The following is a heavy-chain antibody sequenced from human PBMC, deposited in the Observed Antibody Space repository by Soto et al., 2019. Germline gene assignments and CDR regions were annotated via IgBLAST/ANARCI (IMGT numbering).Heavy chain of an antibody. CDR2: INPNSGGT. CDR1: GYTFTVYY. V-gene: IGHV1-2*04. CDR3: AREYYDFWSGYSSGFDY. Sequence: ASVKVSCKASGYTFTVYYMHWVLQAPGQGLEWMGWINPNSGGTNYAQKFQGWVTMTRDTSISTAYMELSRLRSDDTAVYYCAREYYDFWSGYSSGFDYWGQGTLVTVSS. D-gene: IGHD3-3*01. J-gene: IGHJ4*02.